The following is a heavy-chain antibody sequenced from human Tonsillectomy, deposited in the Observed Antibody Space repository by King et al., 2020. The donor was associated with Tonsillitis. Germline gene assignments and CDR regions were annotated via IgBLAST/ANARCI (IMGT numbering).Heavy chain of an antibody. CDR1: GYSFTRNW. D-gene: IGHD3-10*01. CDR2: IYPGDSDT. J-gene: IGHJ6*02. Sequence: QLVQSGAEVKKPGESLKISCKGSGYSFTRNWIGWVRQMPGKGLEWMGIIYPGDSDTRYSPSFQGQVTISADKSISTAYLQWSSLKASDTAMYYCARRGTLVRGVIDYYYGMDVWGQGTTVTVSS. V-gene: IGHV5-51*01. CDR3: ARRGTLVRGVIDYYYGMDV.